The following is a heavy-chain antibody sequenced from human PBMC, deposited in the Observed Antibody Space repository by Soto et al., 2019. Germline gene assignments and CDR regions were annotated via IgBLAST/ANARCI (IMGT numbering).Heavy chain of an antibody. Sequence: PSETLSLTCTVSGGPVTSGNHYWSWIRQPPGKGLEWIGYIYYRGSTKYNPTLKSRVTISVDTSKNQFSLKLSSVTAADTAVYYCARVTMTAASGGGSDYYYYYTDVWGKGTTVTVSS. CDR2: IYYRGST. J-gene: IGHJ6*03. V-gene: IGHV4-61*01. CDR1: GGPVTSGNHY. D-gene: IGHD3-16*01. CDR3: ARVTMTAASGGGSDYYYYYTDV.